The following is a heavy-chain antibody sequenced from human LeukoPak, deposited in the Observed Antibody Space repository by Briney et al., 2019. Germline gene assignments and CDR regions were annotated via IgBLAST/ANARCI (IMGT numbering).Heavy chain of an antibody. CDR3: ARDDALGDNALDI. D-gene: IGHD3-16*01. J-gene: IGHJ3*02. CDR2: IGGSGGST. V-gene: IGHV3-23*01. Sequence: GGSLTLSCAASGFTFTSYAMSWVRQAPGKGLEWVSVIGGSGGSTSYADSVKGRFTISRDNSKNTLNLQMNSLRAEDTAVYYCARDDALGDNALDIWGQGTMVTVSS. CDR1: GFTFTSYA.